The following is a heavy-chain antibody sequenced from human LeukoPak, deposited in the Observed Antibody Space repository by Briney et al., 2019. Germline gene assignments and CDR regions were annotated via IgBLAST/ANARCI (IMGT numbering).Heavy chain of an antibody. J-gene: IGHJ4*02. Sequence: SETLSLTCSVSGGSIRSSSYYWAWIRQPPGEGLEWIGSIYSSGFTSYKPSLKSRLTISVDTSKNQFSLKLSSVTAADTAVYYCARANRVSLYYFDYWGQGTLVTVSS. CDR3: ARANRVSLYYFDY. CDR2: IYSSGFT. V-gene: IGHV4-39*07. D-gene: IGHD5/OR15-5a*01. CDR1: GGSIRSSSYY.